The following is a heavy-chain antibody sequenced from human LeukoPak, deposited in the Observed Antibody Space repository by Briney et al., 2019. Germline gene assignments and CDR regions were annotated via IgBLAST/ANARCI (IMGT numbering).Heavy chain of an antibody. CDR3: AKDHSVVTNVNWFDP. D-gene: IGHD2-21*02. V-gene: IGHV3-30*02. J-gene: IGHJ5*02. CDR1: GLTFSSYA. Sequence: GGSLRLSCAASGLTFSSYAMGWVRQAPGKGLEWVAFIRYDGSNKYYADSVKGRFTISRDNSKNTLYLQMNSLRAEDTAVYYCAKDHSVVTNVNWFDPWGQGTLVTVSS. CDR2: IRYDGSNK.